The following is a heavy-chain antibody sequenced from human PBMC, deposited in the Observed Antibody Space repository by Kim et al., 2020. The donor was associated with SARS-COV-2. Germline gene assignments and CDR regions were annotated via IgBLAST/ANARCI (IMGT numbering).Heavy chain of an antibody. CDR1: GFTFSSYS. CDR3: ASDIIAAAGGGADY. D-gene: IGHD6-13*01. CDR2: ISSSSRYI. V-gene: IGHV3-21*01. J-gene: IGHJ4*02. Sequence: GGSLRLSCAASGFTFSSYSMNWVRQAPGKGLEWVASISSSSRYIYYADSVKGRFTISRDNAKNSLYLQMNGLRAEDTAVYYCASDIIAAAGGGADYGGQGAPVVVSS.